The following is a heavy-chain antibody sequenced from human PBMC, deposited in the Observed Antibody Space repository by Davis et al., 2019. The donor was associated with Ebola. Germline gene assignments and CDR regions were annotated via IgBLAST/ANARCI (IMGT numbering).Heavy chain of an antibody. V-gene: IGHV1-18*01. J-gene: IGHJ4*02. D-gene: IGHD1-26*01. CDR2: ISAYNGNT. CDR3: ATGWGELLGDY. CDR1: GYTFTSYA. Sequence: AASVKVSCKASGYTFTSYAMNWVRQAPGQGLEWMGWISAYNGNTNYAQKLQGRVTMTTDTSTSTAYMELRSLRSDDTAVYYCATGWGELLGDYWGQGTLVTVSS.